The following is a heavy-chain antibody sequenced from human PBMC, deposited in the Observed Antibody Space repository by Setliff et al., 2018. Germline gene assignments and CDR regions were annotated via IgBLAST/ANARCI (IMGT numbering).Heavy chain of an antibody. CDR3: VRDAGWQYDDYAGVYFPH. J-gene: IGHJ1*01. V-gene: IGHV1-18*01. D-gene: IGHD4-17*01. CDR1: GYTFTSYG. CDR2: ISTYTANT. Sequence: ASVKVSCKASGYTFTSYGVSWVRQAPGQGLEWMGWISTYTANTKYAQRFQGRATMTTDTSTSTAYMVLRSLRSDDTAVYYCVRDAGWQYDDYAGVYFPHWGQGTLVTVSS.